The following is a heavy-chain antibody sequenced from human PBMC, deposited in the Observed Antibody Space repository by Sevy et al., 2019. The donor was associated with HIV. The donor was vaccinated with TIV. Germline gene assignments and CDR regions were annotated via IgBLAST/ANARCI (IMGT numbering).Heavy chain of an antibody. D-gene: IGHD1-26*01. CDR2: ISWNSGSI. CDR3: ARDPSGSYDNDAFDI. V-gene: IGHV3-9*01. CDR1: GFTFDDYA. J-gene: IGHJ3*02. Sequence: GGSLRLSCAASGFTFDDYAMHWVRQAPGKGLEWVSGISWNSGSIGYADSVKGRFTISRDNAKNSLYLQMNSLRAEDTAVYYCARDPSGSYDNDAFDIWGQGTMVTVSS.